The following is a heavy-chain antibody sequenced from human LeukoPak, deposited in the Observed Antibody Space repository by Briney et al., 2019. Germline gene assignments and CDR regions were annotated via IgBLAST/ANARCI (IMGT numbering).Heavy chain of an antibody. D-gene: IGHD2-21*02. CDR2: IYHSGST. V-gene: IGHV4-4*02. J-gene: IGHJ6*02. Sequence: PSETLSLTCAVSGGSISSSNWWSWVRQPPGKGLEWIGEIYHSGSTNYNPSLKSRVTISVDKSKNQFSLKLSSATAADTAVYYCARFGVVVTAASYYYGMDVWGQGTTVTVSS. CDR1: GGSISSSNW. CDR3: ARFGVVVTAASYYYGMDV.